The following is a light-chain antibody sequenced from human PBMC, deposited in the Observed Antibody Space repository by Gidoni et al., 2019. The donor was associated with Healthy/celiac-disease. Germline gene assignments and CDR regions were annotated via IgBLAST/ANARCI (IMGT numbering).Light chain of an antibody. V-gene: IGKV4-1*01. J-gene: IGKJ1*01. CDR3: QQYYSTPWT. Sequence: IVMTQSPDSLAVSPGERATINCKASQSVLYSSNHKNYLAWYQQKPGQPPKLLIYWASTRESGVPDRLSGSGSGTDFTLTISSLQAEDGAVYYCQQYYSTPWTFGQGTKVEIK. CDR2: WAS. CDR1: QSVLYSSNHKNY.